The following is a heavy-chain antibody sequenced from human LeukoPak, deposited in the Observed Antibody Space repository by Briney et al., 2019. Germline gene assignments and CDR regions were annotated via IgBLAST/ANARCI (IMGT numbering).Heavy chain of an antibody. CDR3: ATGYYDSSGYYS. D-gene: IGHD3-22*01. Sequence: GPSVKVSCKTSGDTFTTYAIIWVRQAPGQGLEWMGGIIPMFGTPNYAQKFQGRVTMTEDTSTDTAYMELSSLRSEDTAVYYCATGYYDSSGYYSWGQGTLVTVSS. CDR1: GDTFTTYA. CDR2: IIPMFGTP. J-gene: IGHJ4*02. V-gene: IGHV1-69*06.